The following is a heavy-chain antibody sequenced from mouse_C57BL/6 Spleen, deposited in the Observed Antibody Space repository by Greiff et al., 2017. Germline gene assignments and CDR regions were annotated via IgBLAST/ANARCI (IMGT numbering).Heavy chain of an antibody. D-gene: IGHD1-1*01. CDR1: GYTFTSYW. CDR2: IHPNSGST. Sequence: QVQLKQPGAELVKPGASVKLSCKASGYTFTSYWMHWVKQRPGQGLEWIGMIHPNSGSTNYNEKFKSKATLTVDKSSSTAYMQLSSLTSEDSAVYYCARGNYYGSRDWYFDVCGTGTTVTVSS. CDR3: ARGNYYGSRDWYFDV. V-gene: IGHV1-64*01. J-gene: IGHJ1*03.